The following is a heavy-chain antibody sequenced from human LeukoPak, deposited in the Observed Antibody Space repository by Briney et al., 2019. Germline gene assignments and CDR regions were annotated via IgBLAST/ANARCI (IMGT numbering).Heavy chain of an antibody. CDR2: TRNKADSYFT. V-gene: IGHV3-72*01. CDR3: AAWTSGSPGY. J-gene: IGHJ4*02. Sequence: GGSLRLSCAASGFTLSDHYMDWVRQAPGKGLEWVGRTRNKADSYFTEHAASVKGRFSISRDDSKNSLYLQMNSLKTEDTAVYYCAAWTSGSPGYWGQGTLVTVSS. CDR1: GFTLSDHY. D-gene: IGHD3/OR15-3a*01.